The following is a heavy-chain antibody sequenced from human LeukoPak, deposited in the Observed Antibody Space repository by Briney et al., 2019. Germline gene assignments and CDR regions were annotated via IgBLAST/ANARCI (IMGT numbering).Heavy chain of an antibody. Sequence: PGGSLRLSCVASGFTFTNYGMNWVRQAPGKGLEWVSGISWNSGSIGYADSVKGRFTISRDNAKNSLYLQMNSLRAEDTALYYCAKDIGKYYDYVWGTPDYWGQGTLVTVSS. D-gene: IGHD3-16*01. CDR2: ISWNSGSI. CDR3: AKDIGKYYDYVWGTPDY. V-gene: IGHV3-9*01. CDR1: GFTFTNYG. J-gene: IGHJ4*02.